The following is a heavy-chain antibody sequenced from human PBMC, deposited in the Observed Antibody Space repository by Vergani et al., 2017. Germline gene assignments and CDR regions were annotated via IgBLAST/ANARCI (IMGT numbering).Heavy chain of an antibody. D-gene: IGHD1-7*01. J-gene: IGHJ4*02. CDR2: IHYSENT. V-gene: IGHV4-59*11. CDR1: FDSIRNLY. CDR3: ARERDVRRYNWIYGRRGFDY. Sequence: QVQLQESGPGLVKSSETLSLTCSVSFDSIRNLYCNWIRQPPGKGLEWIGSIHYSENTNYNPSLKTRVTISVDTSKNQFSLKLSSVTAADTAVYYCARERDVRRYNWIYGRRGFDYWGQGTLVTVSS.